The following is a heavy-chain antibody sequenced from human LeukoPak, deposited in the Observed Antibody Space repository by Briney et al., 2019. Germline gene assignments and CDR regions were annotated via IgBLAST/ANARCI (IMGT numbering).Heavy chain of an antibody. V-gene: IGHV1-18*01. CDR2: ISAYNGNT. Sequence: ASVKVSCKASGYTFTSYGISWVRQAPGQGLEWMGWISAYNGNTNYAQKLQGTFTMTTDTATSTAYMELRSLRSDDTAVYYCERGGSPNYDFWSGYNNWFDPWGQGTLVTVSS. D-gene: IGHD3-3*01. CDR3: ERGGSPNYDFWSGYNNWFDP. J-gene: IGHJ5*02. CDR1: GYTFTSYG.